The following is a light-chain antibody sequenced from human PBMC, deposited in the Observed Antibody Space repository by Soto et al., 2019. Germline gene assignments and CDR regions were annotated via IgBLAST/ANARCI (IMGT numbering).Light chain of an antibody. CDR2: DAS. J-gene: IGKJ1*01. CDR1: QSISSW. Sequence: DIQLTQSPSTLSASVGDRVTIPCRASQSISSWLAWYQQKPGKAPKLLIYDASSLESGVPSRFSGSGSGTEFTLTISSVQPDDFATYFCQHYDTFSWTFGQGTKVDIK. V-gene: IGKV1-5*01. CDR3: QHYDTFSWT.